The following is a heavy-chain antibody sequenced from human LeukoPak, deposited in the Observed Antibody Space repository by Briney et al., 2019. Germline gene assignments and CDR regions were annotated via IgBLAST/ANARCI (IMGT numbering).Heavy chain of an antibody. D-gene: IGHD6-19*01. J-gene: IGHJ3*02. CDR2: IYYSGST. CDR3: ARTVIEYSSGWYRLGIAFDI. V-gene: IGHV4-31*03. CDR1: GGSISSGGYY. Sequence: SETLSLTCTVSGGSISSGGYYWRWIRQHPGKGLEWIGYIYYSGSTYYNPSLKSRVTISVDTSKNQFSLKLSSVTAADTAVYYCARTVIEYSSGWYRLGIAFDIWGQGTMVTVSS.